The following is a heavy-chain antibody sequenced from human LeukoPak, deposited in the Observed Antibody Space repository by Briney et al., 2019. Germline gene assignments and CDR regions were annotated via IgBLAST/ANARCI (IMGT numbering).Heavy chain of an antibody. V-gene: IGHV3-21*06. CDR3: ATRYCTSTNCFAFEA. CDR1: GFTFSSYS. CDR2: IDSSGTYT. D-gene: IGHD2-2*01. Sequence: PGGSLRLSCAASGFTFSSYSMNWVRQAPGKGLEWVSSIDSSGTYTYYSDSVKGRLTISRDNAKNSLFLQMNSLRAEDTAIYSCATRYCTSTNCFAFEAWGQGTMVTVSS. J-gene: IGHJ3*01.